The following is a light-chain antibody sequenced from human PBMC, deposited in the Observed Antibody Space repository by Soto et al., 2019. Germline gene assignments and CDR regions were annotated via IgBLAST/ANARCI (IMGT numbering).Light chain of an antibody. CDR2: MDN. Sequence: QSVLTQPPSASGTPGQRVTISCSGSSSNIGTNYVYWYQQPPGTAPKLLIYMDNRRPSGVPDRFSASKSGTSASLAISGLRSEDEADYYCAAWDDSLSVRFGGGTKVTVL. CDR3: AAWDDSLSVR. CDR1: SSNIGTNY. J-gene: IGLJ2*01. V-gene: IGLV1-47*01.